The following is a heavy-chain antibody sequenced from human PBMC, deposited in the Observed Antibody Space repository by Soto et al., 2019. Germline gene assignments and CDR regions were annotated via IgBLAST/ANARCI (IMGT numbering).Heavy chain of an antibody. CDR2: MNPNSGNT. V-gene: IGHV1-8*01. Sequence: ASVEVSCKASGDSFPSYDINWVRQATGQGLEWMGWMNPNSGNTGYVQKFQGRVTMTRNSSISTAYMELSSLRSEDTAVYFCARERRGMDVWGQGTTVTVSS. J-gene: IGHJ6*01. CDR1: GDSFPSYD. CDR3: ARERRGMDV.